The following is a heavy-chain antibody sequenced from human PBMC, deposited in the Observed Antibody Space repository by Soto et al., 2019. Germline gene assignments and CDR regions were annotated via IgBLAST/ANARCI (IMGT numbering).Heavy chain of an antibody. J-gene: IGHJ6*02. D-gene: IGHD3-10*01. CDR2: INPSGGST. V-gene: IGHV1-46*01. Sequence: QVQLVQSGAEVKKPGASVKVSCKASGYTFTSYYMHWVRQAPGQGLEWMGIINPSGGSTSYAQKFQGRVTMTRDTSTSTVYMELSSLRSEDTAVYYCAKFMSSYGSGSYYKILSDYYYYGMDVWGQGTTVTVSS. CDR3: AKFMSSYGSGSYYKILSDYYYYGMDV. CDR1: GYTFTSYY.